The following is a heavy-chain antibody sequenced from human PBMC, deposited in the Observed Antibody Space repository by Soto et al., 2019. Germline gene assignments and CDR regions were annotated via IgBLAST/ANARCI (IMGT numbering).Heavy chain of an antibody. CDR2: ISGYNGNT. J-gene: IGHJ6*03. CDR3: ARDHGFSGYGYYYTDV. CDR1: GYTFTNYG. Sequence: ASVKVSCKASGYTFTNYGISWVRQAPGQGLEWMGWISGYNGNTNYAQKLQGRVTMTTDTSTSTAYMELGSLRSDDMAVYYCARDHGFSGYGYYYTDVRGKGTTVTVAS. V-gene: IGHV1-18*03. D-gene: IGHD5-12*01.